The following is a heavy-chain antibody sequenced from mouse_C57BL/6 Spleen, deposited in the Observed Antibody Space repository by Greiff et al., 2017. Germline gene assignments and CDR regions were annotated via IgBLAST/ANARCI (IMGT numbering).Heavy chain of an antibody. CDR3: ARITTVDPWYFEV. V-gene: IGHV1-76*01. D-gene: IGHD1-1*01. J-gene: IGHJ1*03. CDR2: IYPGRGNT. Sequence: QVQLQQSGAELVRPGASVKLSCKASGYPFTDYYINWVKQRPGQGLEWIASIYPGRGNTYYNEKFKGKATLTAEKSSSTAYMQLISLTTEDSAIYYCARITTVDPWYFEVWGTGTTVTVAS. CDR1: GYPFTDYY.